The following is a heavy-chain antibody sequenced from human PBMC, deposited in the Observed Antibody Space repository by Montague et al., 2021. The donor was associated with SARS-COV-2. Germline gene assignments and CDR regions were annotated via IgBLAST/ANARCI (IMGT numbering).Heavy chain of an antibody. D-gene: IGHD2-2*01. V-gene: IGHV4-34*01. CDR1: GGSFSVYY. Sequence: SETLSLTCAVYGGSFSVYYWSWLRRSPRSGLEWIGEINHSGTANYNPSLKSRVSISVDTSKNQFSLKLTSVTAADTAMYYCAKEREVVRAARTLVAFDLWGQGTMVTVSS. CDR3: AKEREVVRAARTLVAFDL. J-gene: IGHJ3*01. CDR2: INHSGTA.